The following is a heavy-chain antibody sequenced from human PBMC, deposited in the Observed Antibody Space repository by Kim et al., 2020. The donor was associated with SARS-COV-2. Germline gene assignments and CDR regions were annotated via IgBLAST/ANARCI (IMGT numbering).Heavy chain of an antibody. CDR2: ISSSSSTI. J-gene: IGHJ5*02. CDR3: ARIGQTKYYYGSGSYYDWFDP. D-gene: IGHD3-10*01. V-gene: IGHV3-48*01. CDR1: GFTFSSYS. Sequence: GGSLRLSCAASGFTFSSYSMNWVRQAPGKGLEWVSYISSSSSTIYYADSVKGRFTIHRDNAKNSLYLQMNSLRAEDTAEYYCARIGQTKYYYGSGSYYDWFDPWGQGTLVTVSS.